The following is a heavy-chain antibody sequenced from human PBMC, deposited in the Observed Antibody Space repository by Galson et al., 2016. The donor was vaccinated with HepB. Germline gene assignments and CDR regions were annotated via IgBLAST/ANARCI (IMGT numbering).Heavy chain of an antibody. CDR2: ISGYNGNT. CDR3: ARDKYDFWSGPSGVEYFQL. V-gene: IGHV1-18*01. CDR1: GYTFTSYG. D-gene: IGHD3-3*01. Sequence: SVKVSCKASGYTFTSYGIIWVRQPPGQGLQWMAWISGYNGNTNYAQKFQGRVTMTAETSTSTAYMEVRSLRSDDTAVDHCARDKYDFWSGPSGVEYFQLWGQGTLVTVSS. J-gene: IGHJ1*01.